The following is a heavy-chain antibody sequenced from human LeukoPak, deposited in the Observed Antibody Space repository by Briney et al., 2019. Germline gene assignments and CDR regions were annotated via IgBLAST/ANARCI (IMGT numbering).Heavy chain of an antibody. V-gene: IGHV3-30*02. Sequence: GRSLTLSCAASGFTFSMYGMHWVRQAPGRGLEWVAFIRYDGSNRYYADSVKGRFTISRDNSKNTLSLQMNSLRTEDTAVYYCAKDRLPVQRGIDYWGQGTLVTVSS. CDR2: IRYDGSNR. CDR3: AKDRLPVQRGIDY. CDR1: GFTFSMYG. D-gene: IGHD3-16*01. J-gene: IGHJ4*02.